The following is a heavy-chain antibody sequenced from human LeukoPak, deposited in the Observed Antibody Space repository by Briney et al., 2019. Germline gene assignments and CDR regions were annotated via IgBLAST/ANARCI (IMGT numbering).Heavy chain of an antibody. CDR2: ISSSSSTI. D-gene: IGHD6-13*01. V-gene: IGHV3-48*01. CDR1: GFTFSSYS. J-gene: IGHJ4*02. Sequence: GGSLRLSCAASGFTFSSYSMNWVRQAPGKGLEWVSYISSSSSTIYYADSVKGRFTISRDNAKNSLYLQMNSLRAEDTAVYYCARDQNGYSSSWYRSIDYWGQGTLVTVSS. CDR3: ARDQNGYSSSWYRSIDY.